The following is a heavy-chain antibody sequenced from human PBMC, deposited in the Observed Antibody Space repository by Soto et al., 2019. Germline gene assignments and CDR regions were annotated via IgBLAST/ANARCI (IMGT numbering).Heavy chain of an antibody. CDR1: GFSLSTSGVG. D-gene: IGHD5-18*01. J-gene: IGHJ4*02. Sequence: QITLKESGPTLVKPTQTLTLTCTFSGFSLSTSGVGVGWIRQPPGKALEWLALIYWDDDKRYSPSLKSRLTITKATSKNQVVLTMTNMDPVDTATYYCAHVDTAMVPFGYWGQGTLVTVSS. V-gene: IGHV2-5*02. CDR2: IYWDDDK. CDR3: AHVDTAMVPFGY.